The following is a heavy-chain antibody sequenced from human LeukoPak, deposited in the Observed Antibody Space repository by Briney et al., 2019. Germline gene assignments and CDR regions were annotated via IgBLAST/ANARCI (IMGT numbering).Heavy chain of an antibody. CDR2: ISSRSTYI. V-gene: IGHV3-21*01. CDR3: ARIVLVRGVIYYGMDV. CDR1: GFTFTSYG. Sequence: GGSLRLSCAASGFTFTSYGFNWVRQAPGKGLEWVSFISSRSTYIYYADSLKGRFTVSRDNAKRSLYLQMNRLRAEDTAVYYCARIVLVRGVIYYGMDVWGQGTTVTVSS. D-gene: IGHD3-10*01. J-gene: IGHJ6*02.